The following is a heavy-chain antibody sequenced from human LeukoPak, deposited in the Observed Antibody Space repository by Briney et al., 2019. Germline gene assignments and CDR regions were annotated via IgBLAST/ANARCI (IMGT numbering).Heavy chain of an antibody. CDR3: ARDNSSGWYGGVGYFDY. V-gene: IGHV1-2*02. J-gene: IGHJ4*02. CDR2: INPNSGGT. Sequence: ASVKVSCKASGYTFTGYYMHWVRQAPGQGLEWMGWINPNSGGTSYAQKFQGRVTMTRDTSTSTVYMELSNLRSEDTAVYYCARDNSSGWYGGVGYFDYWGQGTLVTVSS. D-gene: IGHD6-19*01. CDR1: GYTFTGYY.